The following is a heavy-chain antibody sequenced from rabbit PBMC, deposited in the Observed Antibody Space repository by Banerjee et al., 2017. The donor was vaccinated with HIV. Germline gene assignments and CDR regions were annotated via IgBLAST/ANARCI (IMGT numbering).Heavy chain of an antibody. CDR2: IATSSGGT. J-gene: IGHJ4*01. Sequence: QEQLVESGGDLVKPEGSLTLTCTASGFSFSSSYWICWVRQAPGKGLEWIACIATSSGGTAYASWAKGRFTITRSTSLSTVTLQLTSLTAADTATYFCARDGGAIGVGYGSFNLWGQGTLVTVS. D-gene: IGHD3-1*01. CDR1: GFSFSSSYW. V-gene: IGHV1S45*01. CDR3: ARDGGAIGVGYGSFNL.